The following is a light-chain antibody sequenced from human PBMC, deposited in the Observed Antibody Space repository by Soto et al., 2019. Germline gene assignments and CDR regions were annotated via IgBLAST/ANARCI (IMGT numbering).Light chain of an antibody. CDR2: DAS. Sequence: ETVLTKSPATLSSSPGERAILSCRASQSVSTYLAWYQQKPGQAPRLLISDASNRATGIPARFSGSGSGTDFTLTISSLEPEEFAVYYCQQRSSWPLTFGGGTNVEIK. CDR1: QSVSTY. J-gene: IGKJ4*01. V-gene: IGKV3-11*01. CDR3: QQRSSWPLT.